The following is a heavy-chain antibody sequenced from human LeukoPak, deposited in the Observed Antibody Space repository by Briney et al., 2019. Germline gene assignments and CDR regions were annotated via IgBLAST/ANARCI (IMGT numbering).Heavy chain of an antibody. Sequence: GGSLRLSCAASGFTFSSYSMNWVRQAPGKGLEWISYISSSGTNIYYADSVEGRFTISRDNAKNSLYLQMNSLRAEDTAAYYCARSSSTYYYDTSSHYWGQGTLVTVSS. CDR1: GFTFSSYS. J-gene: IGHJ4*02. V-gene: IGHV3-48*04. CDR2: ISSSGTNI. D-gene: IGHD3-22*01. CDR3: ARSSSTYYYDTSSHY.